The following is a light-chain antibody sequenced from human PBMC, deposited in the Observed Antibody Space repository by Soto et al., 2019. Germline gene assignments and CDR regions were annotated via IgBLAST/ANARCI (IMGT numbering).Light chain of an antibody. CDR3: QQFGSSPGFT. V-gene: IGKV3-20*01. CDR2: GAS. CDR1: QSINNRY. Sequence: EIVLTQSPGTLSLSPGERATLSCRASQSINNRYLAWYQQKPGQAPRHLIYGASSRATGIPDRFSGSGSGTDFPLTISRLEPEDFAVYYCQQFGSSPGFTFGPGTKVDMK. J-gene: IGKJ3*01.